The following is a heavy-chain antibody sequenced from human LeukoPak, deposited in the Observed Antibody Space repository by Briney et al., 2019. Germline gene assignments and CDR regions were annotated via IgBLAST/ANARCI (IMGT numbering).Heavy chain of an antibody. D-gene: IGHD6-13*01. CDR1: RFLFSSYA. J-gene: IGHJ3*02. CDR2: LSYDGSDK. V-gene: IGHV3-30*04. Sequence: GVSQRLPCAASRFLFSSYAMLWVRLAPGNGLEWVAVLSYDGSDKYYADSVKGRFTISRDNSRNTLYLQMNSLRTEDTAMYYCARGGSSWDFAFDIWGQGTMVTVSS. CDR3: ARGGSSWDFAFDI.